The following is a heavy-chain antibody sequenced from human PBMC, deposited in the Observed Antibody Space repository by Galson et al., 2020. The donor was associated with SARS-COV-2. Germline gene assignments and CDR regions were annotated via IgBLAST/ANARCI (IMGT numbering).Heavy chain of an antibody. J-gene: IGHJ3*02. V-gene: IGHV3-9*01. CDR2: ISWNSGSI. D-gene: IGHD5-12*01. CDR1: GFTFDDYA. CDR3: AKVRRDGYNYDHDAFDI. Sequence: PGGSLRLSCAASGFTFDDYAMHWVRQAPGKGLEWVSGISWNSGSIGYADSVKGRFTISRDNAKNSLYLQMNSLRAEDTALYYCAKVRRDGYNYDHDAFDIWGQGTMVTVSS.